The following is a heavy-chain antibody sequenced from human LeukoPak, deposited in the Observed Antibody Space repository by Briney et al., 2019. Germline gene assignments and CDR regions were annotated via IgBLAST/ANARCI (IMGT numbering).Heavy chain of an antibody. CDR1: GFTFSSYA. Sequence: GGSLRLSCAASGFTFSSYAMNWVRQAPGKGLEWVSTISGSGGSTYYADSVKGRLTISRDNSKNTLYLQMNSLRAEDTAVYYCARDCSGGSCYGAFDIWGQGTMVTVSS. V-gene: IGHV3-23*01. J-gene: IGHJ3*02. CDR2: ISGSGGST. D-gene: IGHD2-15*01. CDR3: ARDCSGGSCYGAFDI.